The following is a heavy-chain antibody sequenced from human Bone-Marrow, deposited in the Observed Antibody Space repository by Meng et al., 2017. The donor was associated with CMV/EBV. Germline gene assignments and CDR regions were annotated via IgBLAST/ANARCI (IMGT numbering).Heavy chain of an antibody. CDR1: GLTFSRYD. J-gene: IGHJ4*01. D-gene: IGHD3-9*01. CDR2: IGTAGDT. V-gene: IGHV3-13*01. Sequence: GESLKISCAASGLTFSRYDMHWVRQPTGKGLEWVSAIGTAGDTYYPDSVKGRFTISRDNSKNTLYLQMNSLRAEDTAVYYCEMSDILTGLEGYWVHGTLVTVSS. CDR3: EMSDILTGLEGY.